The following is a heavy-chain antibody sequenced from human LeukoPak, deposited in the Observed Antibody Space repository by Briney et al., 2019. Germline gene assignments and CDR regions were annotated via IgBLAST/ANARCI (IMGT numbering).Heavy chain of an antibody. D-gene: IGHD1-26*01. V-gene: IGHV3-7*03. J-gene: IGHJ4*02. CDR1: GFTFSNNW. CDR3: TRVSLGASGDY. CDR2: IKPDGSDK. Sequence: AGGSLRLSCAASGFTFSNNWMNWVRQAPGKGLEWVANIKPDGSDKYYVDSVKGRFTISRDNAKNSLYLQMSSLRVEDTAVYYCTRVSLGASGDYWGQGTLVIVSS.